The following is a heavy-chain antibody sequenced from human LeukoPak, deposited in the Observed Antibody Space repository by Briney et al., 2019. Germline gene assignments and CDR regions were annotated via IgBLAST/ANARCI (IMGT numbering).Heavy chain of an antibody. CDR3: ANLLAVADNANWFDP. J-gene: IGHJ5*02. CDR2: INPNSGGT. Sequence: ASVKVSCKASGYTFTSYYMHWVRQAPGQGLEWMGRINPNSGGTNYAQKFQGRVTMTRDTSISTAYMELSRLRSDDTAVYYCANLLAVADNANWFDPWGQGTLVTVSS. D-gene: IGHD6-19*01. V-gene: IGHV1-2*06. CDR1: GYTFTSYY.